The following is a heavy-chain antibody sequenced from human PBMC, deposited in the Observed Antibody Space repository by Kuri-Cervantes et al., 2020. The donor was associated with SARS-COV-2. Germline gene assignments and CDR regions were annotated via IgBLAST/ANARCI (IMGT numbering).Heavy chain of an antibody. CDR3: ATDIVVVPAAIYYYSMDV. CDR2: ISSDGNNT. CDR1: GFTFSGHW. V-gene: IGHV3-74*01. D-gene: IGHD2-2*01. J-gene: IGHJ6*02. Sequence: GESLKISCAASGFTFSGHWINWVRQAPGKGLVWVSRISSDGNNTNYADSVKGRFNISRDNARDTLYLKMNSLRAEDSAVYYCATDIVVVPAAIYYYSMDVWGQGTTATVSS.